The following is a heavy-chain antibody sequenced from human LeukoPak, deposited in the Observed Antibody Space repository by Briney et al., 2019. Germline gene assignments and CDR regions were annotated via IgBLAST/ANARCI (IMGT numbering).Heavy chain of an antibody. CDR1: GYTFTGYY. V-gene: IGHV1-2*02. J-gene: IGHJ5*02. D-gene: IGHD2-15*01. CDR2: INPNSGGT. Sequence: ASVKVSCKASGYTFTGYYMHWVRQAPGQGLEWMGWINPNSGGTNYAQKFQGRVTITRDTSISTAYMELSRLRSDDTAVYYCARDPWYCSGGSCYPNWFDPWGQGTLVTVSS. CDR3: ARDPWYCSGGSCYPNWFDP.